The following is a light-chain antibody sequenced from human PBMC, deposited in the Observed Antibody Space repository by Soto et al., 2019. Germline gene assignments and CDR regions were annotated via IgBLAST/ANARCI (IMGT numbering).Light chain of an antibody. CDR3: HQYNTWHRT. J-gene: IGKJ1*01. V-gene: IGKV3-15*01. Sequence: EIEMTQSPGTLSVSPGERVTLSCRASQSVSNNLAWYQQKPGQAPRLLVFGASTRATGIPARFSGSGSGTEFTLTISSLQSEDFAVYYCHQYNTWHRTFGQGTKVEIK. CDR1: QSVSNN. CDR2: GAS.